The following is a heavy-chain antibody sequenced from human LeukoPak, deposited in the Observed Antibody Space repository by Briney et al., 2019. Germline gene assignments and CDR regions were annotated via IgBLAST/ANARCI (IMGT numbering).Heavy chain of an antibody. J-gene: IGHJ4*02. V-gene: IGHV3-23*01. CDR1: GFTFGTYA. CDR3: AKDGRVAAAGNFDY. D-gene: IGHD6-13*01. Sequence: GGSLRLSCAASGFTFGTYAMNWVRQAPGKGLEWVSGISGNSASTYYADSVKGRFTISRDKSKNTLYLQMNSLRAEDTAVYYCAKDGRVAAAGNFDYWGQGTLVTVSS. CDR2: ISGNSAST.